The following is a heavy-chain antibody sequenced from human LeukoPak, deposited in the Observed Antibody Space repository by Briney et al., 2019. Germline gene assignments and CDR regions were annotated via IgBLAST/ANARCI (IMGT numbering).Heavy chain of an antibody. CDR3: ARDRPTYYYDSSGYSYFDY. Sequence: EASVTVSCKASGYTFTSYGISWVRQAPGQGLEWMGWISAYNGNTNYAQKLQGRVTMTTDTSTSTAYMELRSLRSDDTAVYYCARDRPTYYYDSSGYSYFDYWGQGTLVTVSS. CDR2: ISAYNGNT. D-gene: IGHD3-22*01. V-gene: IGHV1-18*01. J-gene: IGHJ4*02. CDR1: GYTFTSYG.